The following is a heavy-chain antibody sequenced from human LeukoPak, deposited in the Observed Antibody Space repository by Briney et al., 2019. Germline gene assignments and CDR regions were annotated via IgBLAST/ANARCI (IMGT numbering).Heavy chain of an antibody. D-gene: IGHD3-10*01. V-gene: IGHV3-23*01. CDR3: AKGPPYMVRGPYFDY. CDR1: GFTFSSYA. Sequence: GGSLRLSCAASGFTFSSYAMSWVRQAPGKGLEWVSTISGSGGSTYYADSVKGRFTISRDNSKNTLYLQMNSLRAEDTAVYYCAKGPPYMVRGPYFDYWGQGTLVTVSS. J-gene: IGHJ4*02. CDR2: ISGSGGST.